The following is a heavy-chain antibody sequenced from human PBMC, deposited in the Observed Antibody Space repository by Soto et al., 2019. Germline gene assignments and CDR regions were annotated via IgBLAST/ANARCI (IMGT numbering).Heavy chain of an antibody. CDR1: GFTFSSYA. V-gene: IGHV3-23*01. J-gene: IGHJ4*02. CDR3: AKVPSEWLVGCFDY. D-gene: IGHD6-19*01. Sequence: GGSLRLSCAASGFTFSSYAMSWVRQAPRKELEWVSSISGSGGDTYYADSVTGRFTISRDNSKNTLYLQMSSLRAEDTAVYYCAKVPSEWLVGCFDYWGQGTQVTVSS. CDR2: ISGSGGDT.